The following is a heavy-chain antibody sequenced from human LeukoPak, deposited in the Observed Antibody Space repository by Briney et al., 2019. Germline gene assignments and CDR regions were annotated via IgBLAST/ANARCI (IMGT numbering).Heavy chain of an antibody. J-gene: IGHJ4*02. D-gene: IGHD3-22*01. CDR3: ARSKGPYYYDRSGYRDY. CDR1: GYIFTSSG. Sequence: ASVKVSCKASGYIFTSSGISWVRQAPGQGLEWMGWISAYNGYTNYAQMFQDRVTMTTDTSTTTAYMELRSLRSDDTAVCYCARSKGPYYYDRSGYRDYWGQGTLVTVSS. CDR2: ISAYNGYT. V-gene: IGHV1-18*01.